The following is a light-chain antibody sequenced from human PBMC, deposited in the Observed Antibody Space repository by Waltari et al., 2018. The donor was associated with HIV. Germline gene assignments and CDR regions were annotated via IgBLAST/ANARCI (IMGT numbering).Light chain of an antibody. J-gene: IGLJ2*01. CDR1: TGAVTSGHY. V-gene: IGLV7-46*01. CDR3: LLSYIGTRV. CDR2: DTS. Sequence: QAVVTQEPSLTVSPGGTVTLTCGSSTGAVTSGHYPYWFQQKPGQAPRTLIFDTSNKHASPPPRFSGSLRGGKAALPLSGAQPEDEADYYCLLSYIGTRVFGGGTKLTVL.